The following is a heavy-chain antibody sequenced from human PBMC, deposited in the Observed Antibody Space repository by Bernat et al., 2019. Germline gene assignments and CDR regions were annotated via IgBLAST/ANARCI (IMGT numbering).Heavy chain of an antibody. J-gene: IGHJ4*02. CDR2: IWYDGSNK. D-gene: IGHD2/OR15-2a*01. V-gene: IGHV3-33*01. Sequence: QVQLVESGGGVVQPGRSLRLSCAASGFTFSSYGMHWVRQAPGKGLEWVAGIWYDGSNKYYADSVKGRFTISRDNSKNTLYLQMNSLRAEDTAVYYCARDEYELDYWGQGTLVTVSS. CDR3: ARDEYELDY. CDR1: GFTFSSYG.